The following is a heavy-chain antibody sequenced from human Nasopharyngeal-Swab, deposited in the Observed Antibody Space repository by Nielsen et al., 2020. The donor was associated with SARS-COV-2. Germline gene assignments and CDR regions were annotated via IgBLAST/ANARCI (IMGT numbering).Heavy chain of an antibody. Sequence: WIRQPPGKGLEWIGSIYYSGSTYYNPSLKSRVTISADTSKNQFSLKLSSVTAADTAVYYCARHALVTKDFDYWGQGTLVTVSS. CDR3: ARHALVTKDFDY. D-gene: IGHD4-17*01. CDR2: IYYSGST. V-gene: IGHV4-39*01. J-gene: IGHJ4*02.